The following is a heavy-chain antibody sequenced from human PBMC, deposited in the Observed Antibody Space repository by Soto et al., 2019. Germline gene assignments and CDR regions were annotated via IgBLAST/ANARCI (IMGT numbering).Heavy chain of an antibody. CDR3: ARVLRGYSSSWYSYNFDY. V-gene: IGHV3-74*01. CDR2: INSDGSST. CDR1: GFTFSSYW. Sequence: GGSLRLSCAASGFTFSSYWMHWVRQAPGKGLVWVSRINSDGSSTSYADSVKGRFTISRDNAKNTLYLQMNSLRAEDTAVYYCARVLRGYSSSWYSYNFDYWRQRTLVTVSS. D-gene: IGHD6-13*01. J-gene: IGHJ4*02.